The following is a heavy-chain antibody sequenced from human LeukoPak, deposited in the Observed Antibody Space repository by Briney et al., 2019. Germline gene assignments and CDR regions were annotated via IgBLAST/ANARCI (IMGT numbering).Heavy chain of an antibody. V-gene: IGHV1-2*02. Sequence: GASVKVSCKASGYTFTGYYMHWVRQAPGQGLEWMGWINPNSGGTNYAQKFQGRVTMTRDTSISTAYMELSRLRSDDTAVYYCARNHIAQWLVRGHDAFDIWGQGTMVAVSS. CDR2: INPNSGGT. J-gene: IGHJ3*02. D-gene: IGHD6-19*01. CDR1: GYTFTGYY. CDR3: ARNHIAQWLVRGHDAFDI.